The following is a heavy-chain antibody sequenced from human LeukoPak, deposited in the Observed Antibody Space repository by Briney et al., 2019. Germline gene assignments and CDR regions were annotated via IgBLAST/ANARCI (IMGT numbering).Heavy chain of an antibody. J-gene: IGHJ6*02. CDR2: IIPIFGTA. Sequence: ASVKVSCKASGGTFSSYVISWVRQAPGQGLEWMGGIIPIFGTANYAQKVQGRVTITADESTSTDYMELSSLRSEDTAVYYCARGRYYDSSGLRVHYYYGMDVWGQGTTVTVSS. CDR3: ARGRYYDSSGLRVHYYYGMDV. V-gene: IGHV1-69*13. D-gene: IGHD3-22*01. CDR1: GGTFSSYV.